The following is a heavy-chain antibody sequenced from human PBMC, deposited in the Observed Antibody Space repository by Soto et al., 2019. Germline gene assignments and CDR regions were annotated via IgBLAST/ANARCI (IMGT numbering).Heavy chain of an antibody. D-gene: IGHD2-21*01. Sequence: QVQLQESGPGLVKPSETLSLTCTVPGGSGNIGTYCWSWIRQPPGKGLGWIGFIHDSGSTNYNPAIKGRVTMSVATFENQFPLKLTSVNTADKAIYYCTRGGDPYKTGHWGQGTPVTVSS. J-gene: IGHJ4*02. CDR3: TRGGDPYKTGH. V-gene: IGHV4-61*01. CDR1: GGSGNIGTYC. CDR2: IHDSGST.